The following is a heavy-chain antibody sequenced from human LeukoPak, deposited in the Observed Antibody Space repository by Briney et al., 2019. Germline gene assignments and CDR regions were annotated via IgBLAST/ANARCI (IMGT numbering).Heavy chain of an antibody. V-gene: IGHV4-4*07. CDR1: GGSISTYY. D-gene: IGHD5-12*01. CDR2: ISTSGST. J-gene: IGHJ6*03. CDR3: ARGWRGNDYGKYYYYVDV. Sequence: PSQTLSLTCTVSGGSISTYYWSWIRQPAGKGLEWIGRISTSGSTNYNPSLKSRVTMSIDTSKNHFSLKLRSVAAADTAVYYCARGWRGNDYGKYYYYVDVWGKGTTVTISS.